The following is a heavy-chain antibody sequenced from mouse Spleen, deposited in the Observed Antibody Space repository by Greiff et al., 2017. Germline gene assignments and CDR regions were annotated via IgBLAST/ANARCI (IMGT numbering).Heavy chain of an antibody. Sequence: VKLVESGAELVRPGASVKLSCKASGYTFTDYYINWVKQRPGQGLEWIARIYPGSGNTYYNEKFKGKATLTAEKSSSTAYMQLSSLTSEDSAVYFCARRNWVEDYFDYWGQGTTLTVSS. CDR2: IYPGSGNT. CDR3: ARRNWVEDYFDY. CDR1: GYTFTDYY. J-gene: IGHJ2*01. D-gene: IGHD4-1*01. V-gene: IGHV1-76*01.